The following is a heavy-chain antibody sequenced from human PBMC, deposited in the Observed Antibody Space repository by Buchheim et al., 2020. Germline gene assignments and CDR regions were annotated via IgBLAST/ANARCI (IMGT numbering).Heavy chain of an antibody. J-gene: IGHJ4*02. CDR3: IAWDDLNQSNY. D-gene: IGHD1-1*01. V-gene: IGHV3-7*01. Sequence: EVQLVESGGDLVQPGGSLRLSCAASRFTFGSSWMSWIRQAPGKGLEWVAHINQDGGDKLYVDSVKGRFTISRDNAQNSVYLQMNSLRVEDTAVYYCIAWDDLNQSNYWGQGTL. CDR1: RFTFGSSW. CDR2: INQDGGDK.